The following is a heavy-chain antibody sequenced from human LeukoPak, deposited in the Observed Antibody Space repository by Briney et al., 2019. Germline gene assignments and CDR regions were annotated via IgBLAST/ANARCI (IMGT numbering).Heavy chain of an antibody. Sequence: SETLSLTCTVSGGSISSYYWSWIRQPAGKGLEWIGRIYTSGSTNYTPSLKSRVTMSVDTSKNQFSLKLSSVTAADTAMYYCARVGSYYYDSSGYPDPMYYYGMDVWGQGTTVTVSS. CDR3: ARVGSYYYDSSGYPDPMYYYGMDV. CDR1: GGSISSYY. V-gene: IGHV4-4*07. D-gene: IGHD3-22*01. J-gene: IGHJ6*02. CDR2: IYTSGST.